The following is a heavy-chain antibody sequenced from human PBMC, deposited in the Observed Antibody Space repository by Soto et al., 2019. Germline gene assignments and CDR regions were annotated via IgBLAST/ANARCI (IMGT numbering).Heavy chain of an antibody. CDR2: IIPIFGTA. CDR3: ARGTITYYYDSSGSPNPPDGGFDP. J-gene: IGHJ5*02. Sequence: SVKVSCKASGATFSSYAISWVRQAPGQGLEWMGGIIPIFGTANYAQKFQGRVTITADESTSTAYMELSSLRSEDTAVYYCARGTITYYYDSSGSPNPPDGGFDPWGQGTLVTVS. CDR1: GATFSSYA. V-gene: IGHV1-69*13. D-gene: IGHD3-22*01.